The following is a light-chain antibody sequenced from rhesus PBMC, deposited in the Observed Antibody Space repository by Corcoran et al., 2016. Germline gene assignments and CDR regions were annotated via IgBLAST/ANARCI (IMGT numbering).Light chain of an antibody. Sequence: DIVMTQTPLSLPVTPGEPASISCRSSQSLLHSNGNTYLDWYLQKQGQSPRLLIYKVTNRESGVPDRFSGSGSGTDFNLKISRVEAEDVGVYYCMQTLQTPPTFGGGTKVEIK. CDR3: MQTLQTPPT. CDR1: QSLLHSNGNTY. J-gene: IGKJ4*01. V-gene: IGKV2S2*01. CDR2: KVT.